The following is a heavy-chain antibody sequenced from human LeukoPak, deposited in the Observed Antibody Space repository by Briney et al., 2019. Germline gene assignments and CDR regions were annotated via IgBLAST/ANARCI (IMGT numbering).Heavy chain of an antibody. Sequence: GGSLRLSCAASGFTFSSCAMTWVRQAPGKGLEWVASITGDGTRTYYTDSVKGRFTISRDNPKNTLYLQMNSLRADETAIYYCASRPRADMGPLDYWGQGTLVTVST. CDR1: GFTFSSCA. V-gene: IGHV3-23*01. J-gene: IGHJ4*02. CDR3: ASRPRADMGPLDY. D-gene: IGHD1-14*01. CDR2: ITGDGTRT.